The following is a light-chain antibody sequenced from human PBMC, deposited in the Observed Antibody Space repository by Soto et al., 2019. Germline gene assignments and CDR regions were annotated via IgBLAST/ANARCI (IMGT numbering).Light chain of an antibody. V-gene: IGLV2-11*01. J-gene: IGLJ2*01. CDR3: CSYAGSYTLGV. Sequence: QSALTQPRSVSGSPGQSVTISCTGTSSDVGGYNYVSWYQHHPGKAPKLMIYDVNKRPSGVPDRFSGSKSGNTASLTISGLQAEDEADYYCCSYAGSYTLGVFGGGTQLTVL. CDR2: DVN. CDR1: SSDVGGYNY.